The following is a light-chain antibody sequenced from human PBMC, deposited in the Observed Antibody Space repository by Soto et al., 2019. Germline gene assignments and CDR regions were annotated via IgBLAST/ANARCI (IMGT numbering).Light chain of an antibody. Sequence: FKMTQSPSTLSASLGDGVPTLCRAIQSFGSWLAGYQQKPGKAPKLLTYKASSLESGVPSRFSGSGSGTDFTLTINSLQPDDFATYYCQQYNTYFPPFGPGTKVDVK. CDR1: QSFGSW. CDR3: QQYNTYFPP. V-gene: IGKV1-5*03. CDR2: KAS. J-gene: IGKJ3*01.